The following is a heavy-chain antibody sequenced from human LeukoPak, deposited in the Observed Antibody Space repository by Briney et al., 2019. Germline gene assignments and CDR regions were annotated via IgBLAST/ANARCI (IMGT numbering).Heavy chain of an antibody. Sequence: SVKVSCKASGGTFSSYAISWVRQAPGQGLEWMGGIIPIFGTANYAQKFQGRVTITADESTSTAYMELSSLRSEDTAVYYCAREGLATVTRYFDYWGQEPWSPSPQ. CDR1: GGTFSSYA. D-gene: IGHD4-17*01. V-gene: IGHV1-69*13. CDR2: IIPIFGTA. J-gene: IGHJ4*01. CDR3: AREGLATVTRYFDY.